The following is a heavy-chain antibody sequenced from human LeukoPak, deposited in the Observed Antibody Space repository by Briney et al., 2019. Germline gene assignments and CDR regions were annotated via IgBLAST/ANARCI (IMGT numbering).Heavy chain of an antibody. V-gene: IGHV4-61*02. CDR1: GGSITSGNFY. Sequence: SETLSLTCTVSGGSITSGNFYWSWIRQPAGKGLEWIGRIYGSGSTNYSPSPRSRVTIPIDTSKNQFSLKLNSVTAADTAVYYCARGWGSTSSNYFDPWGQGTLVTVSS. CDR3: ARGWGSTSSNYFDP. J-gene: IGHJ5*01. D-gene: IGHD2-2*01. CDR2: IYGSGST.